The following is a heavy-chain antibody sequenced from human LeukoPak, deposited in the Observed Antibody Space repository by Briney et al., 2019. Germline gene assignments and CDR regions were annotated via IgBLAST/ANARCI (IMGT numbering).Heavy chain of an antibody. J-gene: IGHJ4*02. CDR1: GCTFSSYE. Sequence: PGGSLRLSCAASGCTFSSYEMNWVRQAPGKGLDWVSYISSSGSTIYYADSVKGRFTISRDNAKNSLYLQMNSLRAEDTAVYYCARDGSGIGWSLGYWGQGTLVTVSS. CDR3: ARDGSGIGWSLGY. CDR2: ISSSGSTI. V-gene: IGHV3-48*03. D-gene: IGHD3-16*01.